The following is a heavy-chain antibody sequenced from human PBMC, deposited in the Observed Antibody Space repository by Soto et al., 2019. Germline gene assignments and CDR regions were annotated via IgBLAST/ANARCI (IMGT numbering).Heavy chain of an antibody. CDR2: IYHGGST. J-gene: IGHJ4*02. Sequence: ETLSLTCSVSGYSISIGYYWGWLLHPPLKGVEWIGSIYHGGSTYYNPSLNSRVTLSIDMTNNQFSLTLTSVTAADTAMYYCASSTFFPDSRGYHFKNLDSWGQGTLVTVS. D-gene: IGHD3-22*01. V-gene: IGHV4-38-2*01. CDR1: GYSISIGYY. CDR3: ASSTFFPDSRGYHFKNLDS.